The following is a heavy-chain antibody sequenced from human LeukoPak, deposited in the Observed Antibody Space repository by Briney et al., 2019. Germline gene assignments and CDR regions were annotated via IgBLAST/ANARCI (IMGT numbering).Heavy chain of an antibody. J-gene: IGHJ2*01. D-gene: IGHD4-17*01. CDR2: IYHSGST. CDR1: DGSISSYY. V-gene: IGHV4-59*08. Sequence: LETLSLTCTVSDGSISSYYCSWIRQPPGKGLEWIGYIYHSGSTNYNPSLKSRVTMSVDTSKNQFSLKLSSVTAADTAVYYCARRYGDLAWYFDLWGRGTLVTVSS. CDR3: ARRYGDLAWYFDL.